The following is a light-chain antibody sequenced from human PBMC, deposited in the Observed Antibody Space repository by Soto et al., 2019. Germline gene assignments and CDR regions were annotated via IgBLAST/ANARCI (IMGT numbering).Light chain of an antibody. V-gene: IGKV1-39*01. Sequence: IQMTKSPSSLSASVGDRVTISCRASQSIRNYVSWYQQKPGTAPKLLIRAASTLQSGVPSRFSGSGSGTDFTLTISSLQIEDFATYFCQQTDSTPQTFGQGTNVEI. J-gene: IGKJ1*01. CDR2: AAS. CDR3: QQTDSTPQT. CDR1: QSIRNY.